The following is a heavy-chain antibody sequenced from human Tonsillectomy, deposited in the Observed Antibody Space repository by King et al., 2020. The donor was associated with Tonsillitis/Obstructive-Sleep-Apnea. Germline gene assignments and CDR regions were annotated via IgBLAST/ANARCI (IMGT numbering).Heavy chain of an antibody. J-gene: IGHJ4*02. Sequence: QLVQSGAEVKKPGASVKVSCKASGYTFTTYGITWVRQAPGQGLEWMGWISAYNGNTNYAQKLQGRVTMTTDTSASTAYMELRSLRSDDTAVYYCAREPTSTVVTHPYYLDDWGQGTLVTVSA. D-gene: IGHD4-23*01. CDR2: ISAYNGNT. CDR3: AREPTSTVVTHPYYLDD. CDR1: GYTFTTYG. V-gene: IGHV1-18*01.